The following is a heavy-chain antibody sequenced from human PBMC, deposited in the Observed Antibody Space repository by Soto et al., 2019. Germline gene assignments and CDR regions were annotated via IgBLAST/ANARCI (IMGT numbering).Heavy chain of an antibody. CDR2: IHHSGST. CDR1: GGSISSSNW. CDR3: ARNGYSNGWYHFDY. Sequence: SETLSLTCALSGGSISSSNWWSWVRQPPGKGLEWIGEIHHSGSTNYKPSLKSRVTISVDKSKNQFSPKLTSVTAADTAVYYCARNGYSNGWYHFDYWGQGILVTVSS. V-gene: IGHV4-4*02. D-gene: IGHD6-19*01. J-gene: IGHJ4*02.